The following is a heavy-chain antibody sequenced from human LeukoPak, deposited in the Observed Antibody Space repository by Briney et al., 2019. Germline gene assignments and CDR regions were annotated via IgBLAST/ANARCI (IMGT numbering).Heavy chain of an antibody. CDR3: ARGGSGYDWDIDY. Sequence: PGGSLRLSCAASGFTFDDYGMSWVRQAPGKGLEWVAVIWYDGSNKYYADSVKGRFTISRDNSKNTLYLQMNSLRAEDTAVYYCARGGSGYDWDIDYWGQGTLVTVSS. J-gene: IGHJ4*02. CDR1: GFTFDDYG. D-gene: IGHD5-12*01. CDR2: IWYDGSNK. V-gene: IGHV3-33*08.